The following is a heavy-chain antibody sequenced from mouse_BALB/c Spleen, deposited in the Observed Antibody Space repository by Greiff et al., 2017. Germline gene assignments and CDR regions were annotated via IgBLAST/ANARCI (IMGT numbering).Heavy chain of an antibody. Sequence: QVQLQQSGPGLVQPSQSLSITCTVSGFSLTSYGVHWVRQSPGKGLEWLGVIWSGGSTDYNAAFISRLSISKDNSKSQVFFKMNSLQANDTAIYYCARVIYYGNSAWFAYWGQGTLVTVSA. CDR3: ARVIYYGNSAWFAY. D-gene: IGHD2-1*01. V-gene: IGHV2-2*02. CDR2: IWSGGST. CDR1: GFSLTSYG. J-gene: IGHJ3*01.